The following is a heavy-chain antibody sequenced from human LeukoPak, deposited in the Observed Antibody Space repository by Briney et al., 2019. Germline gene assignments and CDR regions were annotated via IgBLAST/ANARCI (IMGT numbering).Heavy chain of an antibody. CDR1: GFTFSDYY. D-gene: IGHD5-18*01. J-gene: IGHJ5*02. V-gene: IGHV3-11*04. CDR3: ARALHPDTAMVEGYNWFDP. CDR2: ISSSGSTI. Sequence: GGSLRLSCAASGFTFSDYYMSWIRQAPGKGLEWVSYISSSGSTIYYADSVKGRFTISRDNSKDTLYLQMNSLRAEDTAVYYCARALHPDTAMVEGYNWFDPWGQGTLVTVSS.